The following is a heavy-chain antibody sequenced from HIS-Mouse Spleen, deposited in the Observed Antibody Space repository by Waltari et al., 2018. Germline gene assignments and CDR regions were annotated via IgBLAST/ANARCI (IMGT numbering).Heavy chain of an antibody. V-gene: IGHV1-2*02. CDR1: GYTFTGYY. CDR2: INPNSGGT. J-gene: IGHJ4*02. D-gene: IGHD3-9*01. CDR3: ARGLVDY. Sequence: QVQLVQSGAEVKKPGASVKVSCKASGYTFTGYYMHWVRQAPGQGLEWMGWINPNSGGTNYAPKFQGRVTMTRETSISTAYMELSRLRSDDTAVYYCARGLVDYWGQGTLVTVSS.